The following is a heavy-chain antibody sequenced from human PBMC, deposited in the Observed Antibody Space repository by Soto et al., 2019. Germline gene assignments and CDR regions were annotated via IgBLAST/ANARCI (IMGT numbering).Heavy chain of an antibody. D-gene: IGHD2-21*02. CDR2: IYSGGST. V-gene: IGHV3-53*01. Sequence: PGGSLRLSCAASGFTVSSNYMSWVRQAPGKGLEWVSVIYSGGSTYYADSVKGRFTISRDNSKNTLYLQMNSLRAEDTAVYYCATTVVVTALGAFDIWGQGTMVTVSS. J-gene: IGHJ3*02. CDR1: GFTVSSNY. CDR3: ATTVVVTALGAFDI.